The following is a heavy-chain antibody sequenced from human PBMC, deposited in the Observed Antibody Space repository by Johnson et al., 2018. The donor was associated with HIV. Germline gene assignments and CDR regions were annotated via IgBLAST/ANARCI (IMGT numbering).Heavy chain of an antibody. CDR3: ARAVCRGGRCYSHDAFDI. J-gene: IGHJ3*02. CDR2: ISYEGSTK. D-gene: IGHD2-15*01. V-gene: IGHV3-30*04. CDR1: GFTFGTFA. Sequence: QVQLVESGGGSVQPGGSLRLSCAASGFTFGTFAMHWVRQAPGKGLEWVAVISYEGSTKYYADSVKGRFTISRDNSKNTLYLQMNSLRAGDTALYYCARAVCRGGRCYSHDAFDIWGQGTMVTVSS.